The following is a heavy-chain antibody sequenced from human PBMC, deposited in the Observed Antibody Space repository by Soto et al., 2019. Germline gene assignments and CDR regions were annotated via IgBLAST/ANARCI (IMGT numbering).Heavy chain of an antibody. J-gene: IGHJ5*02. CDR1: GGSMTSYY. Sequence: QVQLQESGPGLVKPSGTLSLTCTVSGGSMTSYYWNWIRQSPGKGLEWIGYVYYSGSTSYDPSLKSRVAISIDTSKNLFSLKLSSVTAADTAVYYCARSISGFGAKNWFDPWGQGTLVTVSS. CDR2: VYYSGST. V-gene: IGHV4-59*01. D-gene: IGHD3-16*01. CDR3: ARSISGFGAKNWFDP.